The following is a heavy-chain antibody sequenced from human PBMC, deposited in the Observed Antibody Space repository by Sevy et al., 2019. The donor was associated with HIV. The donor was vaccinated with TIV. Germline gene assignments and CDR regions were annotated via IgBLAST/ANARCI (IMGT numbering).Heavy chain of an antibody. D-gene: IGHD3-3*01. V-gene: IGHV3-30*18. CDR2: ISYDGSNK. CDR1: GFTFSSYG. Sequence: GGSLRLSCAASGFTFSSYGMHWVRQAPGKGLEWVAVISYDGSNKYYADSVKGGFTISRDNSKNTLYLQMNSLRAEDTAVYYCAKGYYDSSGGYFDYWGQGTLVTVSS. CDR3: AKGYYDSSGGYFDY. J-gene: IGHJ4*02.